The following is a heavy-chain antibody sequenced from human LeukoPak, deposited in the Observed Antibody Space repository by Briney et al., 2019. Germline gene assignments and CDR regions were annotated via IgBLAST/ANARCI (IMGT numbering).Heavy chain of an antibody. CDR3: VRSHHDYGDYETFDY. CDR2: INHSGST. D-gene: IGHD4-17*01. Sequence: SETLSLTCAVYGGSFSGYYWSWIRQPPGKGLEWIGEINHSGSTNYNPSLKSRVTISVDTSKNQFSLKLSSVTAADTAVYYCVRSHHDYGDYETFDYWGQGTLVTVSS. V-gene: IGHV4-34*01. J-gene: IGHJ4*02. CDR1: GGSFSGYY.